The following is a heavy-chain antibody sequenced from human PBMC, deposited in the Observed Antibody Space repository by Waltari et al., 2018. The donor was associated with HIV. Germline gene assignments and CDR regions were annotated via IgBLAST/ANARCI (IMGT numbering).Heavy chain of an antibody. V-gene: IGHV3-30*18. J-gene: IGHJ6*02. CDR3: AKGRVPGAMFRGRRGYGMDV. D-gene: IGHD2-2*01. Sequence: QVQLVESGGGVVQPGRSLRLSCAASGFTFSSYGMSWVRQAPGKGLEWVAVIWNDGSNKYYADSVKGRFTISRDNSKNTLYLQMNSLRAEETAMYYCAKGRVPGAMFRGRRGYGMDVWGQGTTVTVSS. CDR2: IWNDGSNK. CDR1: GFTFSSYG.